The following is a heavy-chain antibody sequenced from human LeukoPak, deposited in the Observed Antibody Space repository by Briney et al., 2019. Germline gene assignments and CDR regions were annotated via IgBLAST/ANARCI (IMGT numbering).Heavy chain of an antibody. CDR3: AKGHDYDLNWFDP. D-gene: IGHD4-17*01. CDR1: GFTFSSYG. Sequence: GGSLRLSCAASGFTFSSYGMHWVRQAPGQGLGWVAVISYDGSNKYYADSVKGRFTISRDNSKNTLYLQMNSLRAEDTAVYYCAKGHDYDLNWFDPWGQGTLVTVSS. V-gene: IGHV3-30*18. CDR2: ISYDGSNK. J-gene: IGHJ5*02.